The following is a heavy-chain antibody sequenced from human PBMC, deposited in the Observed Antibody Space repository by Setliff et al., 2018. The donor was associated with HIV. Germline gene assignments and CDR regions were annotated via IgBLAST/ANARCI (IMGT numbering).Heavy chain of an antibody. CDR1: GFTFSDNG. CDR2: IRFDGSNK. CDR3: ASFYGDYGY. Sequence: GGSLRLSCVASGFTFSDNGMVWVRQAPGKGLEWVAFIRFDGSNKYYADSVKGRFTISRDNSKNTLFLQMNNLRAEDTAVYYCASFYGDYGYWGHGTQVTVSS. D-gene: IGHD3-10*01. V-gene: IGHV3-30*02. J-gene: IGHJ4*01.